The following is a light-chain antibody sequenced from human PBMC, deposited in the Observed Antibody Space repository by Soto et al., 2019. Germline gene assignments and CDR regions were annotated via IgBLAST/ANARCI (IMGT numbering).Light chain of an antibody. CDR2: GAS. CDR3: QQYNNWPPLT. CDR1: QSVSSN. J-gene: IGKJ4*01. V-gene: IGKV3-15*01. Sequence: EIVMTQSPATLSVSPGERATLSCRASQSVSSNLAWYQQKPGQAPRLLIYGASTMATGIPARFRGSGSGTEFTLTISSLQSVEFAVYYCQQYNNWPPLTFGGGTKVEIK.